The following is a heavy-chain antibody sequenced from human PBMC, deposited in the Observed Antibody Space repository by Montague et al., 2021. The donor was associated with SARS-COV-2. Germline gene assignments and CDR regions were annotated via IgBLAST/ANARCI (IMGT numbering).Heavy chain of an antibody. D-gene: IGHD4-17*01. J-gene: IGHJ4*02. V-gene: IGHV4-39*01. CDR2: AYYSGYT. CDR1: DDSVSSSDHY. Sequence: SETLSLTCTVSDDSVSSSDHYWGWIRQPPGKGLEWLGIAYYSGYTYYNPSVKGRVTISIDASKNQFSLKLNSLTATDTAIYHCARRRLREDYFDFWGQGTLLTVSS. CDR3: ARRRLREDYFDF.